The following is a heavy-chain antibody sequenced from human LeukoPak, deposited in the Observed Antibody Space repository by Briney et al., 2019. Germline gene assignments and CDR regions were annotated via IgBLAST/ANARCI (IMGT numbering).Heavy chain of an antibody. J-gene: IGHJ3*02. CDR3: ARDPRVRTGAVSPSPAFDI. CDR1: GFTFSIYA. CDR2: ISYDGISK. Sequence: PGGSLRLSCSASGFTFSIYAMHWVRQAPGKGLQWVAVISYDGISKYYADSVKGRFTISRDNSKNTLYLQINSLRPEDTTVYYCARDPRVRTGAVSPSPAFDIWGQGTMVTVSS. D-gene: IGHD6-19*01. V-gene: IGHV3-30*04.